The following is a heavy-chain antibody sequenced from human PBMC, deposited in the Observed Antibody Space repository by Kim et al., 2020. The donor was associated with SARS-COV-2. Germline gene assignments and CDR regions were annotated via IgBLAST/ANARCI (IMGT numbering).Heavy chain of an antibody. CDR3: AREEEGGNSHDVWFDY. Sequence: SETLSLTCTVSGYSISSGYYWGWIRQPPGKGLEWIGSIYHSGSTYYNPSLKSRVTISVDTSKNQFSLKLSSVTAADTAVYYCAREEEGGNSHDVWFDYWGQGTLVTVSS. V-gene: IGHV4-38-2*02. CDR1: GYSISSGYY. J-gene: IGHJ4*02. CDR2: IYHSGST. D-gene: IGHD2-21*02.